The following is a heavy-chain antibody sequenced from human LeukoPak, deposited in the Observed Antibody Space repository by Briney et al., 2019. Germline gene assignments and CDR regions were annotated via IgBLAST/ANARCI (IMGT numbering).Heavy chain of an antibody. CDR1: GYTFTSYG. J-gene: IGHJ4*02. D-gene: IGHD3-22*01. CDR3: ARDKGYYDSSGLDY. Sequence: ASVKVSCKASGYTFTSYGISWVRQAPGQGLEWMGWISAYNGNTNYAQKLQGRVTMTTDTSTSTAYMELRSLRSDDTAVYYCARDKGYYDSSGLDYWGQGTLVTVSS. CDR2: ISAYNGNT. V-gene: IGHV1-18*01.